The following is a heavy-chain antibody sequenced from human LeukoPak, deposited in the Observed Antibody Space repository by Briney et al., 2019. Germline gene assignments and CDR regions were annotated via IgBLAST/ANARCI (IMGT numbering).Heavy chain of an antibody. CDR3: AKDGTTVTTLYRPTNWFGP. D-gene: IGHD4-11*01. Sequence: GGSLRLSCAVSGFTFSSHAMSWVRQAPGKGLEWISAISISGVTTYYADFVKGRFTISRDNSKNTLFLQMNSLRADDTAVYYCAKDGTTVTTLYRPTNWFGPWGQGTLVTVSS. J-gene: IGHJ5*02. CDR1: GFTFSSHA. V-gene: IGHV3-23*01. CDR2: ISISGVTT.